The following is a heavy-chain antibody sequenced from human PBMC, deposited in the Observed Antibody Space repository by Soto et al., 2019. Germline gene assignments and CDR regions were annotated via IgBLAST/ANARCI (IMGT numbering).Heavy chain of an antibody. J-gene: IGHJ5*02. CDR1: GGSISSGGYY. CDR3: ARDRRGAAAGINWFDP. D-gene: IGHD6-13*01. Sequence: QVQLQASGPGLVKPSQTLSLTCTVSGGSISSGGYYWSWIRQHPGKGLECTGCIYYSGSTYSNPSLMSRVTISVDTSKRQFSLKLGSVTAADTAVYYCARDRRGAAAGINWFDPWCQGTLVTVSS. V-gene: IGHV4-31*03. CDR2: IYYSGST.